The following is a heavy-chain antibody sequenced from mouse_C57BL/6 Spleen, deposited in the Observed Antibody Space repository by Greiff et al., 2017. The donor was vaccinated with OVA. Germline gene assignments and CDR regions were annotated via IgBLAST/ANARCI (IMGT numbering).Heavy chain of an antibody. CDR1: GYTFTSYW. CDR2: INPSNGGT. V-gene: IGHV1-53*01. D-gene: IGHD1-1*01. J-gene: IGHJ2*01. CDR3: ARVITTVVRGYYFDY. Sequence: QVQLKQPGTELVKPGASVKLSCKASGYTFTSYWMHWVKQRPGQGLEWIGNINPSNGGTNYNEKFKSKATLTVDKSSSTAYMQLSSLTSEDSAVYYCARVITTVVRGYYFDYWGQGTTLTVSS.